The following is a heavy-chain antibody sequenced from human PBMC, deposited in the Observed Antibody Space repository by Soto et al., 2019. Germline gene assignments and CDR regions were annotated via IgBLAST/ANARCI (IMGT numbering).Heavy chain of an antibody. CDR2: ISYSGST. CDR1: GGSISSVSYY. J-gene: IGHJ4*02. Sequence: SETLSLTCTVSGGSISSVSYYWSWSRRRPGQGLEWIGYISYSGSTYYNPSLKSRLTISADTSKNQFALKLSSVTAADTAVYYCAIFNIINMLLKVLDSCGQGSLVTVSS. V-gene: IGHV4-31*02. D-gene: IGHD2-8*01. CDR3: AIFNIINMLLKVLDS.